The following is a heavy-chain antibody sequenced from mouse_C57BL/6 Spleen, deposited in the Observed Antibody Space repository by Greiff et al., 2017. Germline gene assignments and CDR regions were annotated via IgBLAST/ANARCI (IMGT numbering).Heavy chain of an antibody. D-gene: IGHD2-5*01. CDR3: ARNGAYYSNYGFFDC. CDR1: GYAFSSYW. Sequence: QVQLKESGAELVKPGAPVKISCKASGYAFSSYWMNWVKQRPGKGLEWIGQIYPGDGDTNYNGKFKGKATLTADKSSSTAYMQLSSLTSEDSAVYFCARNGAYYSNYGFFDCWGQGTTLTVSS. J-gene: IGHJ2*01. CDR2: IYPGDGDT. V-gene: IGHV1-80*01.